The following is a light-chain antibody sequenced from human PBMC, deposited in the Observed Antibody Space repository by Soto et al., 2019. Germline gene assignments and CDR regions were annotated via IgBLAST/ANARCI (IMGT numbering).Light chain of an antibody. Sequence: DIQMSQSPSTLYASLGDRVTVTCRASQSINTWLAWYQQKPGKAPKLLMYKASTLQSGVPSRFSGNGSGTEFTLTISSLQPDDLAMYYCQQYSSSLLTFGGGTKVDIK. J-gene: IGKJ4*01. CDR2: KAS. V-gene: IGKV1-5*03. CDR3: QQYSSSLLT. CDR1: QSINTW.